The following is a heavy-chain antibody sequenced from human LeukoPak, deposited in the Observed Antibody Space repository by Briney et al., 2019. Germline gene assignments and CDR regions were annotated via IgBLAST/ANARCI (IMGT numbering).Heavy chain of an antibody. J-gene: IGHJ4*02. CDR2: IWYDGSNK. D-gene: IGHD6-13*01. CDR3: ARNTSAAGGMGI. V-gene: IGHV3-33*01. CDR1: GFTFSSCG. Sequence: PGGSLRLSCAASGFTFSSCGMHWVRQAPGKGLEWVAVIWYDGSNKYYADSVKGRFIISRDNSKNMLYLEMNSLRAEDTAVYYCARNTSAAGGMGIWGQGTLVTVSS.